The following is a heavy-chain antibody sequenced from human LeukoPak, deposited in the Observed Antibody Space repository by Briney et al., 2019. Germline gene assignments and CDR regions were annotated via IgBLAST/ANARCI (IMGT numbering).Heavy chain of an antibody. J-gene: IGHJ2*01. Sequence: GWSLRLSCAASGFTFSDYYMIWIRQAPGKGLEGLSYISESDNSIYYADSVKGRFTISKDNAKNSLSLQMNTLRDEDMDIYYCARVRGYSGSGTFWYFDLWGRGTLVTVSS. V-gene: IGHV3-11*01. D-gene: IGHD3-10*01. CDR1: GFTFSDYY. CDR2: ISESDNSI. CDR3: ARVRGYSGSGTFWYFDL.